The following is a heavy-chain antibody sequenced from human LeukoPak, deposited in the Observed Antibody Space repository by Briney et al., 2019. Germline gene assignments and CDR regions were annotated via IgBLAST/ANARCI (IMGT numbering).Heavy chain of an antibody. Sequence: SETLSLTCTVSGGSISSYYWSWIRQPPGKGLEWIGYIYYSGSTNYNPSLKSRVTISVDTSKNQFSLKLSSVTAADTAVYYCARDLWGELSVTVYFQHWGQGTLVTVSS. J-gene: IGHJ1*01. CDR3: ARDLWGELSVTVYFQH. D-gene: IGHD3-16*02. CDR1: GGSISSYY. CDR2: IYYSGST. V-gene: IGHV4-59*01.